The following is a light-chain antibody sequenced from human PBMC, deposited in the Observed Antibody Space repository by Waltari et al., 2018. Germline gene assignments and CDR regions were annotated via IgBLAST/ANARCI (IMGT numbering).Light chain of an antibody. J-gene: IGLJ3*02. CDR1: TGDGGNSNF. CDR2: EVS. V-gene: IGLV2-23*02. Sequence: QSALTQPASVSGAPGQSITISCTGTTGDGGNSNFVSWYQHHPGKVPKLIIYEVSKRPSGISDRFTGSKSGNTASLSISGLQAEDEADYYCCSYVQKDIWLFGGGTKVTVL. CDR3: CSYVQKDIWL.